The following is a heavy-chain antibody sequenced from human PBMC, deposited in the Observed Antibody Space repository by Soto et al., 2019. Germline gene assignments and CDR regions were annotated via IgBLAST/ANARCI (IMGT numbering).Heavy chain of an antibody. D-gene: IGHD3-10*02. CDR2: ITGSGTRT. J-gene: IGHJ4*02. Sequence: EVQLLESGGGLVQPGGSLRLSCAASGFTFNNYALSWVRQAPGKGLEWVSGITGSGTRTYYADSVKGRFTMSRDNSKNTVYLQMYSLAYDDTAVYYCAAYVVAPDYWGQGTLVTVSS. V-gene: IGHV3-23*01. CDR1: GFTFNNYA. CDR3: AAYVVAPDY.